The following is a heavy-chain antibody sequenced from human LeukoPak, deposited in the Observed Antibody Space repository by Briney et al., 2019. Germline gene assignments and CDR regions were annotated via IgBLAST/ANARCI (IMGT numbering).Heavy chain of an antibody. V-gene: IGHV1-69*13. D-gene: IGHD3-10*01. CDR3: ASRYYGSGSYRRFDY. Sequence: PVKVSCKASGGTFSSYAISWVRQAPGQGLEWMGGIIPIFGTANYAQKFQGRVTITADESTSTAYMELSSLRSEDTAVYYCASRYYGSGSYRRFDYWGQGTLVTVSS. CDR2: IIPIFGTA. CDR1: GGTFSSYA. J-gene: IGHJ4*02.